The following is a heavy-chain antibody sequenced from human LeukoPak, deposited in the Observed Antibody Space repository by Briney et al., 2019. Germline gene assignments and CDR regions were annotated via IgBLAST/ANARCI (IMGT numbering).Heavy chain of an antibody. CDR1: GYSISSGYY. J-gene: IGHJ4*02. CDR2: IYHSGST. V-gene: IGHV4-38-2*02. Sequence: SETLSLTCTVSGYSISSGYYWGWIRQPPGKGLEWIGSIYHSGSTYYNPSLKSRVTISVDTSKNQFSLKLSSVNAADTAVYYCARQEWNYEAKDFDYWGQGTLVTVSS. D-gene: IGHD1-7*01. CDR3: ARQEWNYEAKDFDY.